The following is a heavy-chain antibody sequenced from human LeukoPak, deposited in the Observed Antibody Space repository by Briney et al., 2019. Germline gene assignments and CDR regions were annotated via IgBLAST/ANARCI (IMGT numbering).Heavy chain of an antibody. D-gene: IGHD3-22*01. CDR1: GGSISSGSYY. CDR3: ARVATGGYYNC. V-gene: IGHV4-61*02. J-gene: IGHJ4*02. CDR2: IYTSGST. Sequence: SQTLSLTCTVSGGSISSGSYYWSWIRQPAGKGLEWIGRIYTSGSTNYNPSLKSRVTISVDTSKNQFSLKLNSVTAADTAVYYCARVATGGYYNCWGQGTLVTVSS.